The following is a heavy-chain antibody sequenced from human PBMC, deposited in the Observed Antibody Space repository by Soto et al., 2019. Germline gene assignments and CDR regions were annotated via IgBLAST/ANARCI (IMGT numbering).Heavy chain of an antibody. CDR1: GYSFTTYW. V-gene: IGHV5-51*01. CDR3: ARGGADYYYVGTGYYQLDS. J-gene: IGHJ4*02. Sequence: GESLKISCQGSGYSFTTYWIVWVRQMPGKGLECMGVIYPDDSDTIYSPSFQGQVTISAGKSISTAYLQWSSLKASDTAMYYCARGGADYYYVGTGYYQLDSWGQGTLVTVSS. D-gene: IGHD3-22*01. CDR2: IYPDDSDT.